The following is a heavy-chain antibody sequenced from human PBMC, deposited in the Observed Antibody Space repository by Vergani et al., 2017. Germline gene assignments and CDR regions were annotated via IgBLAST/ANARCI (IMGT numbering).Heavy chain of an antibody. Sequence: VQLVESGGGLVKPGGSVRLSCSASGFTFSRFAMIWVRQAPGKGLEWVSFISSGSGSYIYIADSMKGRFTISRDNAKNSLFLQMSSLRADDSAVYYCARDVGSTDSFDSSGYERPYYFDYWGQGTLVTVSS. D-gene: IGHD3-22*01. CDR3: ARDVGSTDSFDSSGYERPYYFDY. V-gene: IGHV3-21*01. CDR2: ISSGSGSYI. CDR1: GFTFSRFA. J-gene: IGHJ4*02.